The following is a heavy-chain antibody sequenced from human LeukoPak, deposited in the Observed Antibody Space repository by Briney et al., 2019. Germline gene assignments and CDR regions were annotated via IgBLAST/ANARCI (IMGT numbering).Heavy chain of an antibody. D-gene: IGHD5-12*01. CDR1: GYTFTGYY. Sequence: ASVKVSCKASGYTFTGYYMHWVRQAPGQGLEWMGWIDPNSGGTDYAQKFQGRVTMTRDTSISTAYIELSRLRSDDTAVYYCARELVNSGHDLSSHDAFDIWGQGTMVTVSS. CDR3: ARELVNSGHDLSSHDAFDI. J-gene: IGHJ3*02. CDR2: IDPNSGGT. V-gene: IGHV1-2*02.